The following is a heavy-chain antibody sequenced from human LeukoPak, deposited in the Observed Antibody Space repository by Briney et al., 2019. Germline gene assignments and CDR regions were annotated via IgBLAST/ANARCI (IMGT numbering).Heavy chain of an antibody. CDR3: ARGAAATIDY. CDR2: ISYDGSNK. CDR1: GFTFSSYA. Sequence: GGSLRLSCAASGFTFSSYAMHWARQAPGKGLEWVAVISYDGSNKYYADSVKGRFTISRDNSKNTLYLQMNSLRPEDTAVYYCARGAAATIDYWGQGTLVTVSS. J-gene: IGHJ4*02. D-gene: IGHD2-2*01. V-gene: IGHV3-30*04.